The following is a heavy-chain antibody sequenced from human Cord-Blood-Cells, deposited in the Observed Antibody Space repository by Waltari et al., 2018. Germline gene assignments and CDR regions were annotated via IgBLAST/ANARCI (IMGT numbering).Heavy chain of an antibody. V-gene: IGHV4-38-2*01. Sequence: QVQLQESGPGLVKPSETLSLTCAVPGYSISSGYYWGWLRQPQGKGREWIGSTYHSGGTYYNPSRKRRVTISVDTSKNQFSRKLSSVTAADTAVYYCARVLGGPDYWGQGTLVTVSP. D-gene: IGHD2-15*01. CDR3: ARVLGGPDY. CDR1: GYSISSGYY. J-gene: IGHJ4*02. CDR2: TYHSGGT.